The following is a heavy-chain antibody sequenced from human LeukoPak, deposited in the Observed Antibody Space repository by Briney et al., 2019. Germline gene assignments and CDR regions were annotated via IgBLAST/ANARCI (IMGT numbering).Heavy chain of an antibody. J-gene: IGHJ3*02. CDR3: AKDRTDCSGGSCYSADAFGI. Sequence: GGSLRLSCAASGFTFSSYAMSWVRQAPGKGLEWVSAISGSGGSTYYADSVKGRFTISRDNSKNTLYLQMNSLRAEDTAVYYCAKDRTDCSGGSCYSADAFGIWGQGTMVTVSS. CDR1: GFTFSSYA. D-gene: IGHD2-15*01. CDR2: ISGSGGST. V-gene: IGHV3-23*01.